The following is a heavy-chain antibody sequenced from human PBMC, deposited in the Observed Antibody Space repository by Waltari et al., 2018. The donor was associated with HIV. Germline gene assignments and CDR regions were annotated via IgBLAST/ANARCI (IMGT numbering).Heavy chain of an antibody. CDR1: GYTFTGSY. J-gene: IGHJ6*03. CDR3: ARERLFSSSSVDFYYFMDV. CDR2: INPNSGGT. D-gene: IGHD6-6*01. V-gene: IGHV1-2*06. Sequence: QVQLVQSGAEVKKPGAAVTVSCKASGYTFTGSYIHWVRQAPGQAIEWMGRINPNSGGTNYTQKFQGRVTMTRDTSISTAYMEVSRLTSDDTAVYFCARERLFSSSSVDFYYFMDVWGNGTTVTVSS.